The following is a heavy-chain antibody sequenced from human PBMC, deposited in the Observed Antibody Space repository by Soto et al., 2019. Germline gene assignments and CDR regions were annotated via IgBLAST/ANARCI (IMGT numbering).Heavy chain of an antibody. Sequence: EVQLLESGGGLVQPGGSLRLSCAASGFTFSSYAMSWVRQAPGKGLEWVSAISGRGGSTYYADSVKGRFTISRDKPTNTLYLQMTGLKAGDTAVYYCAKDLKGSGPTSGFDPWGQGTLVTVSS. CDR1: GFTFSSYA. V-gene: IGHV3-23*01. CDR3: AKDLKGSGPTSGFDP. J-gene: IGHJ5*02. D-gene: IGHD2-15*01. CDR2: ISGRGGST.